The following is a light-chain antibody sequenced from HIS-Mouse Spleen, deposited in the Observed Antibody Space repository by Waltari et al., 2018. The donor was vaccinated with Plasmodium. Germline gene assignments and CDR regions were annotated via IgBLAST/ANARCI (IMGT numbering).Light chain of an antibody. V-gene: IGLV2-11*01. CDR1: SREVGCYIY. CDR2: DVS. Sequence: QSALTQPRPVSGSPGQSVTISCTGTSREVGCYIYVSWYQQHPGKAPKLMIYDVSKRPSGVPDRFSGSKSGNTASLTISGLQAEDEADYYCCSYAGSYTYVFGTGTKVTVL. J-gene: IGLJ1*01. CDR3: CSYAGSYTYV.